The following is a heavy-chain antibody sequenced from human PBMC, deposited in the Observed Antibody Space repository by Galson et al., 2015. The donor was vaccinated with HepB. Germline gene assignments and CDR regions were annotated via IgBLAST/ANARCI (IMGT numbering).Heavy chain of an antibody. D-gene: IGHD3-22*01. V-gene: IGHV3-23*01. CDR1: GFTFSNYA. CDR3: AKGSMIPWGAFDI. J-gene: IGHJ3*02. CDR2: ISNSGDST. Sequence: SLRLSCAASGFTFSNYAMNWVRQAPGKGLEWVSTISNSGDSTYYADSVKGRFTISRDNSKYTLHLQMNSLRAEDTAAYYCAKGSMIPWGAFDIWGQGTMVTVPS.